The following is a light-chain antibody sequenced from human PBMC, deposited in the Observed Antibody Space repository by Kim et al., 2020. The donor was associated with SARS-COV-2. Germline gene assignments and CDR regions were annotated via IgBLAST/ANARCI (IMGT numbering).Light chain of an antibody. CDR3: QSYNSTTFWV. V-gene: IGLV6-57*03. Sequence: KTVTISCTRFSGSIASKFVQCYQQRPGSGPTTVIYEDNQRPSGVPDRFSGSIDSSSNSASLTISGLKTEDEADYYCQSYNSTTFWVFGGGTQLTVL. CDR2: EDN. CDR1: SGSIASKF. J-gene: IGLJ3*02.